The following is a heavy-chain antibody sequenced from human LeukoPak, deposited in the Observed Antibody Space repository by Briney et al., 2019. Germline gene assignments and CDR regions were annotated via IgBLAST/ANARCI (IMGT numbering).Heavy chain of an antibody. CDR2: IIPIFVTP. V-gene: IGHV1-69*06. Sequence: SVKVSCKASGGTFDSYALSWVRQAPGRGLEWMGGIIPIFVTPNYAQRFQGRVTITADKSTSTAYMELTSLRSEDTAVYYCARTYYYDSESDNWFDPWGQGTLVTVSS. J-gene: IGHJ5*02. D-gene: IGHD3-10*01. CDR3: ARTYYYDSESDNWFDP. CDR1: GGTFDSYA.